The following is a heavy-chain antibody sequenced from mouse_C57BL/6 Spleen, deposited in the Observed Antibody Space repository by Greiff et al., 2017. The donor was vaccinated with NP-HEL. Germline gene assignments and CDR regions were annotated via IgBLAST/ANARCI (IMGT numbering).Heavy chain of an antibody. CDR1: GYTFTSYW. D-gene: IGHD4-1*01. V-gene: IGHV1-69*01. CDR3: ARWRLGPWFAY. J-gene: IGHJ3*01. CDR2: IDPSDSYT. Sequence: VQLQESGAELVMPGASVKLSCKASGYTFTSYWMHWVKQRPGQGLEWIGEIDPSDSYTNYNQKFKGKSTLTVDKSSSTAYMQLSSLTSEYSAVSYCARWRLGPWFAYWGQGTLVTVSA.